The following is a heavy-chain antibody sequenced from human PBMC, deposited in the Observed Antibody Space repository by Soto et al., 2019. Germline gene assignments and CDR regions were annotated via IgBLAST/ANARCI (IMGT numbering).Heavy chain of an antibody. CDR3: ARQLYYSDSSGFGY. V-gene: IGHV3-74*01. CDR1: GFTLSSYW. D-gene: IGHD3-22*01. J-gene: IGHJ4*02. Sequence: EVQVVESGGGLVQPGGSLRLSCAGSGFTLSSYWMHWVRQAPGKGLVWVSRINGDGRSTSYADSVKGRFTISRDNAKNTLYLPMSSLRVEDTAVYYGARQLYYSDSSGFGYWGQGTLVTVSS. CDR2: INGDGRST.